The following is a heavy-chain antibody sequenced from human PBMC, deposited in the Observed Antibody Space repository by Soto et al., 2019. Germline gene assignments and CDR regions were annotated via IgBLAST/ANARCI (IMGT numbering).Heavy chain of an antibody. Sequence: SETLSLTCAVSGGSISSSNCWSWVRQPPGKGLEWIGEIYHSGSTNYNPSLKSRVTISVDKSKNQFSLKLSSVTAADTAVYYCARSSAVITTLDYFDYWGQGTLVTVSS. CDR2: IYHSGST. CDR3: ARSSAVITTLDYFDY. CDR1: GGSISSSNC. V-gene: IGHV4-4*02. J-gene: IGHJ4*02. D-gene: IGHD3-22*01.